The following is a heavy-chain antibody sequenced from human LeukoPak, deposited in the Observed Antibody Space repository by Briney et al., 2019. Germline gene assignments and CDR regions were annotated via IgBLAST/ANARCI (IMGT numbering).Heavy chain of an antibody. CDR1: GGSFSGYY. J-gene: IGHJ6*03. CDR3: ARVSDSSGYRSYYYYYMDV. V-gene: IGHV4-34*01. CDR2: INHSGST. D-gene: IGHD3-22*01. Sequence: SETLSLTCAVYGGSFSGYYWSWIRQPPGKGLEWIGEINHSGSTNYNPSLKSRVTISVDTSKNQFSLKLSSVTAADTAVYYCARVSDSSGYRSYYYYYMDVWGKGTTVTVSS.